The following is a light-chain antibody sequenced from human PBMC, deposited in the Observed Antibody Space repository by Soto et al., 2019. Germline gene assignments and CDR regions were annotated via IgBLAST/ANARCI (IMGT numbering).Light chain of an antibody. V-gene: IGKV1-33*01. CDR2: DAS. CDR1: QDISNY. CDR3: QQYDNLRLT. J-gene: IGKJ4*01. Sequence: DIQMTQSPSSLSASVGDRVTITCQASQDISNYLNWYQQKPGKAPKLLIYDASNLETGVPSRFSGSGSWIVFTFTSSSLQPEDIATDYCQQYDNLRLTFGGGTKVEIK.